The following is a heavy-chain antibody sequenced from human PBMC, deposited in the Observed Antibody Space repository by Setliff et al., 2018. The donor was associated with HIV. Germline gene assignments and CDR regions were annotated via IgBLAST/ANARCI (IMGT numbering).Heavy chain of an antibody. D-gene: IGHD1-26*01. CDR2: IIPMFGTL. CDR3: ARGHSHGYGYSGSYGPFDI. V-gene: IGHV1-69*05. Sequence: ASVKVSCKASGGTFSSYAINWVRQAPGQGLEWMGGIIPMFGTLNFAQKFQGRVTITTDESTSTAYMELNSLRSEDTAVYYCARGHSHGYGYSGSYGPFDIWGQGTMFTVSS. J-gene: IGHJ3*02. CDR1: GGTFSSYA.